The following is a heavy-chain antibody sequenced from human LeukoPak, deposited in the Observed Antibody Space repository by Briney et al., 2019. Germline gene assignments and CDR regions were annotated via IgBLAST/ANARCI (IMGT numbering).Heavy chain of an antibody. J-gene: IGHJ3*02. CDR1: GYTFSSYG. Sequence: ASVKVSCKASGYTFSSYGITWVRQAPGHGLEWMGWISAYNGNTNYAQNLQGRVTMTTDTSTSTAYLELKSLSSDDTAVYYRARASGSYCSSTSCNDAFDIWGQGTMVTVSS. CDR2: ISAYNGNT. V-gene: IGHV1-18*01. D-gene: IGHD2-2*01. CDR3: ARASGSYCSSTSCNDAFDI.